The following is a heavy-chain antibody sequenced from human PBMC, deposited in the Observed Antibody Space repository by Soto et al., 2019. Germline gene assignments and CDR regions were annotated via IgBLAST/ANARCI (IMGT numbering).Heavy chain of an antibody. D-gene: IGHD4-17*01. CDR2: IYYSGTT. Sequence: SETLSLTCTVSGGSVSSGIYYWSWIRQPPGKGLEWIGNIYYSGTTKYNPSLKSRVTISLDTSKNQFSLKLSSVTAADTAVYYCARLKTTVALLYYFDYWGQETLVTVSS. CDR3: ARLKTTVALLYYFDY. J-gene: IGHJ4*02. CDR1: GGSVSSGIYY. V-gene: IGHV4-61*01.